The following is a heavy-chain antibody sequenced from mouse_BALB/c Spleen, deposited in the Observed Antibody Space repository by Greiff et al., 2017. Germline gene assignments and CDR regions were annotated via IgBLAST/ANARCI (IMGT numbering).Heavy chain of an antibody. CDR3: ARDGDGSSAYYFDY. D-gene: IGHD1-1*01. J-gene: IGHJ2*01. CDR2: ISDGGSYT. V-gene: IGHV5-4*02. CDR1: GFTFSDYY. Sequence: EVMLVESGGGLVKPGGSLKLSCAASGFTFSDYYMYWVRQTPEKRLEWVATISDGGSYTYYPDSVKGRFTISRDNAKNNLYLQMSSLKSEDTAMYYCARDGDGSSAYYFDYWGQGTTLTVSS.